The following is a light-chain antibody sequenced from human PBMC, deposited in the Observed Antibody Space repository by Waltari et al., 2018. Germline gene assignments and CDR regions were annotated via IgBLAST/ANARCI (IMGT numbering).Light chain of an antibody. J-gene: IGLJ1*01. Sequence: QSALTQPVSVSGSPGQSIALSCPETSSDVGGYDYVFWYQQHPGNVPKLMLYDVSARPSGVSNRFSGSKSGNTASLTISGLQAEDEADYYCTSFTSSRTYVFGTGTKVTVL. CDR1: SSDVGGYDY. CDR2: DVS. CDR3: TSFTSSRTYV. V-gene: IGLV2-14*03.